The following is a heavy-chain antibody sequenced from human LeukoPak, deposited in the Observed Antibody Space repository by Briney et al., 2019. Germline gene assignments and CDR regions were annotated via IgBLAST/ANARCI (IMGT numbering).Heavy chain of an antibody. D-gene: IGHD3-9*01. V-gene: IGHV1-2*02. Sequence: ASVKVSCKASGYTFTGYYMHWVRQAPGQGLEWMGWINPNSGGTNYAQKFQGRVTMTRDTSISTAYMELSRLRSDDTAVYYCARGGVLRYFDWLCKNAFDIWGQGTMVTVSS. J-gene: IGHJ3*02. CDR3: ARGGVLRYFDWLCKNAFDI. CDR2: INPNSGGT. CDR1: GYTFTGYY.